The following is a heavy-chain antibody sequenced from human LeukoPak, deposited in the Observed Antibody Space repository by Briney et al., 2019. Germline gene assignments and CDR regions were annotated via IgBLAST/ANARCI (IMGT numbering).Heavy chain of an antibody. CDR2: MNPKSGNT. Sequence: ASVKVSCKASGYTFTRYDINWVRQATGQGLEWMGWMNPKSGNTGHAQKFQGRVTMTRNTSISTAYMELSSLRSEDTAVYYCARGLGPQLNYWGQGTLVTVSS. CDR1: GYTFTRYD. CDR3: ARGLGPQLNY. V-gene: IGHV1-8*01. J-gene: IGHJ4*02. D-gene: IGHD2-2*01.